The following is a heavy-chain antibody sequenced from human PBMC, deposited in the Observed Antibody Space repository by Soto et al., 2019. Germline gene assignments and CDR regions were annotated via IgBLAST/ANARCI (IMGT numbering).Heavy chain of an antibody. V-gene: IGHV4-31*03. Sequence: QVQLQESGPGLVKPSQTLSLTCTVSGGSVSSGGQYWSWIRQHPGKGLEWIGNIYYSGDTFYNPSLRSRITISVDTSRNQFSLSLSSVTAADTAVYYCARRHPRFYFVLWGRGTLLSVSS. J-gene: IGHJ2*01. D-gene: IGHD4-17*01. CDR3: ARRHPRFYFVL. CDR2: IYYSGDT. CDR1: GGSVSSGGQY.